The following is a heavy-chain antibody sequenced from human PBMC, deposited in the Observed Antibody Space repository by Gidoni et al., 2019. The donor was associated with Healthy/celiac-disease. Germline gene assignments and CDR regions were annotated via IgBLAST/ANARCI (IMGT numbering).Heavy chain of an antibody. CDR2: ISGSGGST. D-gene: IGHD6-19*01. CDR1: GVTCSSYA. Sequence: EVQQLESGGGWVQPGGSLRLSCAAAGVTCSSYAMSWVRQAPGKGLEWVSAISGSGGSTYYADSVKCRFTISRDNSKNTLYLQMNSLRAEDTAVYYCAKEQWLASDAFDIWGQGTMVTVSS. CDR3: AKEQWLASDAFDI. J-gene: IGHJ3*02. V-gene: IGHV3-23*01.